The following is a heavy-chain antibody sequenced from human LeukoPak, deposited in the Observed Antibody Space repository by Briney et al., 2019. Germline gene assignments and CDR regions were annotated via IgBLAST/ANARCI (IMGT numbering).Heavy chain of an antibody. CDR2: ISYDGSNK. CDR3: AKDQPGDPYYMDV. J-gene: IGHJ6*03. D-gene: IGHD7-27*01. CDR1: GFTFSSYA. Sequence: GGSLRLSCAASGFTFSSYAMHWVRQAPGKGLEWVAVISYDGSNKYYADSVKGRFTISRDNSKNTLYLQMNSLRAEDTAVYYCAKDQPGDPYYMDVWGKGTTVTVSS. V-gene: IGHV3-30-3*01.